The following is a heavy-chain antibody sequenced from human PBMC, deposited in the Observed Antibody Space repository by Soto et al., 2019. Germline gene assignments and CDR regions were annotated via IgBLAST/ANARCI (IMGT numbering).Heavy chain of an antibody. J-gene: IGHJ1*01. Sequence: PSETLSLTCTVSGGSISSYYWSWIRQPPGKGLEWIGYIYYSGSTNYNPSLKSRVTISVDTSKNQFSLKLSSVTAADTAVYYCARAPAAEAGNLGYRAEYFQHWGQGTRVIVSS. CDR3: ARAPAAEAGNLGYRAEYFQH. CDR2: IYYSGST. CDR1: GGSISSYY. D-gene: IGHD6-13*01. V-gene: IGHV4-59*01.